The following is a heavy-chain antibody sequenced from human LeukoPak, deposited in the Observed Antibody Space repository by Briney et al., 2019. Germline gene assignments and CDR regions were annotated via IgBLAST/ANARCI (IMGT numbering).Heavy chain of an antibody. CDR2: ISYDGSNK. CDR1: GSTFSSYA. J-gene: IGHJ4*02. D-gene: IGHD2-21*02. CDR3: ARDQVVTASFDY. Sequence: GGSLRLSCAASGSTFSSYAMDWVRQAPGKGLEWVAVISYDGSNKYYADSVKGRFTISRDNSKNTLYLQMNSLRAEDTAVYYCARDQVVTASFDYWGQGTLVTVSS. V-gene: IGHV3-30-3*01.